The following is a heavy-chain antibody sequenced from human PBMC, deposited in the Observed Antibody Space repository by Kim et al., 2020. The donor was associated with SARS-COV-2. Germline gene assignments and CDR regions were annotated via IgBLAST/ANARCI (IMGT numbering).Heavy chain of an antibody. V-gene: IGHV4-39*01. CDR1: GGSISSSSYY. D-gene: IGHD6-13*01. CDR2: IYYSGST. Sequence: SETLSLTFTVSGGSISSSSYYWGWIRQPPGKGLEWIGSIYYSGSTYYNPSLKSRVTISVDTSKNQFSLKLSSVTAADTAVYYCGCLAAAVRATDFDYWGQGTLVTVSS. J-gene: IGHJ4*02. CDR3: GCLAAAVRATDFDY.